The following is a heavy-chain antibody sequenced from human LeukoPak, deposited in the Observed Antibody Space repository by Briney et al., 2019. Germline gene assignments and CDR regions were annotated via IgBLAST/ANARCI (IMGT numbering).Heavy chain of an antibody. CDR2: IYYSGST. D-gene: IGHD3-10*01. V-gene: IGHV4-39*01. CDR3: ASALWFGELELDP. Sequence: PSETLSLTCTVSGGSISSSSYYWGWIRQPPGKGLEWIGSIYYSGSTYCNPSLKSRVTISVDTSKNQFSMKLSSVTAADTAVYYCASALWFGELELDPWGQGTLVTVSS. J-gene: IGHJ5*02. CDR1: GGSISSSSYY.